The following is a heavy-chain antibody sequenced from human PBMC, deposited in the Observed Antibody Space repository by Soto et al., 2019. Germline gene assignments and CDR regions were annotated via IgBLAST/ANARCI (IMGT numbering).Heavy chain of an antibody. CDR3: AREPSYCSGGTCSSSYYFDY. Sequence: PGGSLRLSCAASGFTFSIHGMSWVRHAPGKGLEWVSFIHSSSSYMYFADSVKGRFTISRDNAENSLFLHMNSLRAEDTAVYYCAREPSYCSGGTCSSSYYFDYWGQGNLVTVSS. CDR2: IHSSSSYM. D-gene: IGHD2-15*01. CDR1: GFTFSIHG. J-gene: IGHJ4*02. V-gene: IGHV3-21*01.